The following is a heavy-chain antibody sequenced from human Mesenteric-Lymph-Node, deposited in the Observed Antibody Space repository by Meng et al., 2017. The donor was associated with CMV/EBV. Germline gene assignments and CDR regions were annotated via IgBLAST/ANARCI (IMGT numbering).Heavy chain of an antibody. Sequence: SETLSLTCTVSGDSITSYYWNWIRQPPGKGLEWIGHVYYSGTTNYNPSLRSRVTISVDTSKKHFSLRLSSVSAADTAVYYCARSLGYCSSTNCVGSFFDYWGQGTVVTVSS. J-gene: IGHJ4*02. CDR3: ARSLGYCSSTNCVGSFFDY. D-gene: IGHD2-2*01. CDR2: VYYSGTT. V-gene: IGHV4-59*01. CDR1: GDSITSYY.